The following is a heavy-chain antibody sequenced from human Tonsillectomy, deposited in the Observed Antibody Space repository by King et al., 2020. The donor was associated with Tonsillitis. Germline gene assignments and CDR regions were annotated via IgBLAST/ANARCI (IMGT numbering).Heavy chain of an antibody. D-gene: IGHD3-10*01. V-gene: IGHV3-11*06. CDR3: ARDLVFGGGVVDY. CDR2: ISSSSTYT. Sequence: VQLVESGGGLVKPGGSLRLSCAASGFTFSDYYMTWIRQAPGKGLEWASYISSSSTYTNYGDSVKGRFTISRDNAKNSLYLQMNSLRAEDTAVYYCARDLVFGGGVVDYWGQGTLVTVSS. J-gene: IGHJ4*02. CDR1: GFTFSDYY.